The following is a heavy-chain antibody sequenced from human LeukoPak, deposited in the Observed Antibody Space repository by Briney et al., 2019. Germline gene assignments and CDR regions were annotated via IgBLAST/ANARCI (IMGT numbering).Heavy chain of an antibody. CDR3: ARRAGYCSGGGCYSREGVLDY. CDR1: GGSISSGGYY. J-gene: IGHJ4*02. Sequence: SETLSLTCTVSGGSISSGGYYWSWIRQHPGKGLEWIGYIYYSGSTYYNPSLKSRVTISVDTSKNQFSLKLSSVTAADTAVYYCARRAGYCSGGGCYSREGVLDYWGQGTLVTVSS. V-gene: IGHV4-31*03. D-gene: IGHD2-15*01. CDR2: IYYSGST.